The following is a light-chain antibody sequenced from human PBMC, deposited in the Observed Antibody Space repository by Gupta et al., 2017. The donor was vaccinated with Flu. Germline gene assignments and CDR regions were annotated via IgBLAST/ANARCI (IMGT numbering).Light chain of an antibody. CDR2: AAS. CDR1: QSISNY. CDR3: QQSYSTARWT. J-gene: IGKJ1*01. V-gene: IGKV1-39*01. Sequence: DIQMTQSPSSLSASVGDRVTITCRASQSISNYLNWYQQKPGKAPKLLTYAASSLQSGVPSRFSGSGSGTDFTLTISSRQPEDFATYYCQQSYSTARWTFGQGTKVEIK.